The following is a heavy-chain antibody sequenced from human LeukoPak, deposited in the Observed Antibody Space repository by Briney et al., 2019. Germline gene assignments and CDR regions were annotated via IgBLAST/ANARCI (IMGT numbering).Heavy chain of an antibody. Sequence: PGGSLRLSCAASGFTFSSYGMHWVRQAPGKGLEWVAVISYDGSNKYYADSVKGRFTISRDNSKNTLYLQMNSLRAEDTAVYYCAKEMVPEGYYYGMDVWGQGTRSPSP. CDR2: ISYDGSNK. CDR3: AKEMVPEGYYYGMDV. D-gene: IGHD3-10*01. V-gene: IGHV3-30*18. CDR1: GFTFSSYG. J-gene: IGHJ6*02.